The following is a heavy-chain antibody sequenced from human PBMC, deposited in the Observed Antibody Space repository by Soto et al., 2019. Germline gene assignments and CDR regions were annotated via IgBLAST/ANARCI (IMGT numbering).Heavy chain of an antibody. CDR3: ARDSLEYSGAHDFEY. J-gene: IGHJ4*02. CDR1: GFPFNNYA. Sequence: EVQLLESGGGLVQPGGFLRLSCAASGFPFNNYAMTWVRQAPGKGLEWVSTITGSGGSTYYADSVKGRFTVSRDNSRNTMYLQMNNLRAEDTAVYYCARDSLEYSGAHDFEYWGQGTLVTVSS. V-gene: IGHV3-23*01. D-gene: IGHD6-6*01. CDR2: ITGSGGST.